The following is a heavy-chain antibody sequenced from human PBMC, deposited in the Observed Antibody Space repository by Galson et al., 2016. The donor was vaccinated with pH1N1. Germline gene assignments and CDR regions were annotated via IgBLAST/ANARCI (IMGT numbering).Heavy chain of an antibody. V-gene: IGHV3-49*04. CDR3: SGSNWPLEY. CDR2: ISSNSYGGTT. CDR1: GFTFGDYS. J-gene: IGHJ4*02. D-gene: IGHD1-1*01. Sequence: SLRLSCAASGFTFGDYSLNWVRQAPGKGLEWVGFISSNSYGGTTGYAASVKDRFTISRDDSKSIAYLQMNSRKTEDTAVYYCSGSNWPLEYWGQGTLVTVSS.